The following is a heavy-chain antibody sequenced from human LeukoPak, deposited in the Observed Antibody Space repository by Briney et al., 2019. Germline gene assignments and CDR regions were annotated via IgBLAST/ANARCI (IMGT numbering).Heavy chain of an antibody. CDR1: GFSLSTSVMC. D-gene: IGHD3-22*01. CDR3: ARIGYYDSSGYPAMLFDI. Sequence: KQSGPTLVNPTQTLTLTCTFSGFSLSTSVMCVSWIRQPPGKALEWLARIDWDDDKYYSTSLKTRLTTSKDTSKNQVVLTMTNMDPVDTATYYCARIGYYDSSGYPAMLFDIWGQGTMVTVSS. J-gene: IGHJ3*02. CDR2: IDWDDDK. V-gene: IGHV2-70*11.